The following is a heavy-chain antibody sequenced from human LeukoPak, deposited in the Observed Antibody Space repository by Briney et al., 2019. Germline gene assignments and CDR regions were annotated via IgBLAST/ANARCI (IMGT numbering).Heavy chain of an antibody. V-gene: IGHV4-59*01. CDR3: AKAAGYSTIYWFDP. J-gene: IGHJ5*02. Sequence: KPSETLSLTCTVSDGSIRSSHWSWIRQPPGKGLEFIGYIYYSGTSNYNPSLKSRVTMSVDTSNNQFSLKLNSVTAADTAVYYCAKAAGYSTIYWFDPWGQGNLVGVSS. CDR2: IYYSGTS. D-gene: IGHD6-13*01. CDR1: DGSIRSSH.